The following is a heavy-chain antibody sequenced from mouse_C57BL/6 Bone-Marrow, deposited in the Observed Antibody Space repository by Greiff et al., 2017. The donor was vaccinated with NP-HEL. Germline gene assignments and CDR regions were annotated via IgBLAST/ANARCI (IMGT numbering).Heavy chain of an antibody. V-gene: IGHV5-6*01. J-gene: IGHJ3*01. CDR2: ISSGGSYT. CDR3: ARERYSNGGFAY. D-gene: IGHD2-5*01. CDR1: GFTFSSYG. Sequence: EVHLVESGGDLVKPGGSLKLSCAASGFTFSSYGMSWVRQTPDKRLEWVATISSGGSYTYYPDSVKGRFTISRDNAKNTLYLQMSSLKSEDTAMYYCARERYSNGGFAYWGQGTLVTVSA.